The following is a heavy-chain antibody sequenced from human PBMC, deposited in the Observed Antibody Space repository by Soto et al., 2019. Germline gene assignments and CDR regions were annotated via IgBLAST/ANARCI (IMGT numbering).Heavy chain of an antibody. CDR3: ARDCPGSSTTCYGNEWFDS. V-gene: IGHV3-48*01. J-gene: IGHJ5*01. Sequence: EVQLVESGGGLVQPGGSLRLSCAASGFTFSSYSMNWVRQAPGKGLEWVSYISSSRSTIYYADSVKGRFTISRDNAKNPLYLQMNSLRAEDTAVYYCARDCPGSSTTCYGNEWFDSWGQATLVTVSS. CDR1: GFTFSSYS. CDR2: ISSSRSTI. D-gene: IGHD2-2*01.